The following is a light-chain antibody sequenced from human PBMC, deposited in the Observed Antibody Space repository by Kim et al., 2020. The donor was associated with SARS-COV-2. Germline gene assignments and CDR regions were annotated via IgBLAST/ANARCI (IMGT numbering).Light chain of an antibody. J-gene: IGKJ2*03. CDR1: QSVSSN. V-gene: IGKV3-15*01. CDR2: GAS. Sequence: VSPGERATLSCRASQSVSSNLAWYQQKPGQAPRLLIYGASTRATGIPARFSGSGSGTEFTLTISSLKSEDFAVYYCQQYNNWPYSFGQGTKLEIK. CDR3: QQYNNWPYS.